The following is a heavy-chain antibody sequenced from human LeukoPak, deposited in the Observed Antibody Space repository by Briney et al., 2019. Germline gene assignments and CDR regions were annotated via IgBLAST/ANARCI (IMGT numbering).Heavy chain of an antibody. Sequence: PGGSLRLSCAASGFTFSSYSINWVRQAPGKGLEWVSSISSSGSNIYYADSVKGRFTISRDNAKNSLYLQINSLRAEDTAVYFCARGTDYFDGYWGQGTLVTVSS. V-gene: IGHV3-21*01. CDR1: GFTFSSYS. CDR2: ISSSGSNI. J-gene: IGHJ4*02. CDR3: ARGTDYFDGY. D-gene: IGHD3-9*01.